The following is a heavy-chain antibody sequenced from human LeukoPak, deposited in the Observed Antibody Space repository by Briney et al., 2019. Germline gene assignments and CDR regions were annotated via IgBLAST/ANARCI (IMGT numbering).Heavy chain of an antibody. CDR1: GYTFTSYD. Sequence: ASVKVSCKASGYTFTSYDFNWLRQATGQGPEWMGWMNPNSGATGYAQKFQGRVTMTRSASINTAYMELSNLRSEDTAVYYCARRDRRHFDYWGQGTLVTVSS. V-gene: IGHV1-8*01. J-gene: IGHJ4*02. CDR2: MNPNSGAT. CDR3: ARRDRRHFDY. D-gene: IGHD2-21*01.